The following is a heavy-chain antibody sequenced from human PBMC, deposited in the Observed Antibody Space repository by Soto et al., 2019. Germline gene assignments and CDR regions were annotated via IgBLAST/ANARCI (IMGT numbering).Heavy chain of an antibody. J-gene: IGHJ4*02. CDR3: ASLFSVVVTDTNFDY. V-gene: IGHV4-31*03. CDR1: GGSISSGGYY. Sequence: SETLSLTCTVSGGSISSGGYYWSWIRQHPGKGLEWIGYIYYSGSTYYNPSLKSRVTISVDTSKNQFSLKLSSVTAADTAVYYCASLFSVVVTDTNFDYWGQGTLVTVSS. CDR2: IYYSGST. D-gene: IGHD3-22*01.